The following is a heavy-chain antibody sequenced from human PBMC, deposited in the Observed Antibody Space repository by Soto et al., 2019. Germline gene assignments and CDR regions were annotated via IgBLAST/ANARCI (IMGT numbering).Heavy chain of an antibody. V-gene: IGHV4-30-2*01. CDR2: IYHSGST. J-gene: IGHJ4*02. CDR3: ARVPYGDNGHGLIDF. Sequence: SETLSLTCTVSGGSISSGAFSWSWIRQPPGRGLEWIGYIYHSGSTYYIPSLRSRVATSMDRAKNQFSLHLSSVTAEDTAVYFFARVPYGDNGHGLIDFWGLGTLVTVSS. CDR1: GGSISSGAFS. D-gene: IGHD4-17*01.